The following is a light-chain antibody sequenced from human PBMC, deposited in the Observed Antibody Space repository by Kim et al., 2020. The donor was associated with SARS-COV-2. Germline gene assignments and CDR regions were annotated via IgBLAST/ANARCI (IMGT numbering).Light chain of an antibody. Sequence: VSPGKTASITCSGDKLGDKYACWYQQKPGQSPVLVIYQDSKRPSGTPQRFSGSNSGNTATLTIGGTQAMDEADYYCQAWDSSTVVFDGGTQLTVL. CDR2: QDS. V-gene: IGLV3-1*01. CDR1: KLGDKY. CDR3: QAWDSSTVV. J-gene: IGLJ2*01.